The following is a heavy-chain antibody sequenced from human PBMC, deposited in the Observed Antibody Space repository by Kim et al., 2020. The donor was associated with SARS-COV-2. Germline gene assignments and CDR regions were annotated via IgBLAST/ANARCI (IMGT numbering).Heavy chain of an antibody. V-gene: IGHV3-33*01. Sequence: ADTVQGRFTISRDNSKHTLYLQMNSLRAVDTAVYDCARDWLWFGERYFDYWGQGTLVTVSS. D-gene: IGHD3-10*01. J-gene: IGHJ4*02. CDR3: ARDWLWFGERYFDY.